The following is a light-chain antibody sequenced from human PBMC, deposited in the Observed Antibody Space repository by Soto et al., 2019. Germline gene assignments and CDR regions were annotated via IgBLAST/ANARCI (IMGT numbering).Light chain of an antibody. J-gene: IGKJ4*01. Sequence: EVVMTQSPGTLSLSPGERATLSCRASQTISRYLAWYQQKPGQAPRLLIYDASSWNTGVPDRFSGGGSGTDFTLTISRLEPEDLAVYYRQQTSSYPHTFGGGTKVDIK. CDR1: QTISRY. CDR2: DAS. V-gene: IGKV3-20*01. CDR3: QQTSSYPHT.